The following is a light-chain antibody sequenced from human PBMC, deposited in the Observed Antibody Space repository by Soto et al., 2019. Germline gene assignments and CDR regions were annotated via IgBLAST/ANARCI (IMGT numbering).Light chain of an antibody. CDR3: GAWDTSLNGGL. V-gene: IGLV1-51*02. CDR1: TSNIGLND. Sequence: QSVLTQPPSVSAAPGQDVTISCSGSTSNIGLNDVAWYQQLPGTAPKLLLYENNKRPSGIPDRFSGSKSGTSATLGITGLQTGDEADYYCGAWDTSLNGGLFGGGTKVNVL. J-gene: IGLJ2*01. CDR2: ENN.